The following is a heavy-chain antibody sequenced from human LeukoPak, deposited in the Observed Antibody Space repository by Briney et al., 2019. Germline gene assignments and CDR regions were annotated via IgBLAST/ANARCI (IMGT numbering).Heavy chain of an antibody. Sequence: PSETLSLTCTVSGGSISSYYWSWIRQPPGKGLEWIGYIYYSGSTNYNPSLKSRVTISVDTSKNQFSLKLSSVTAADTAVYYCARAQRGVRDAFDIWGQGTMVTVSS. CDR2: IYYSGST. V-gene: IGHV4-59*08. D-gene: IGHD6-25*01. CDR3: ARAQRGVRDAFDI. CDR1: GGSISSYY. J-gene: IGHJ3*02.